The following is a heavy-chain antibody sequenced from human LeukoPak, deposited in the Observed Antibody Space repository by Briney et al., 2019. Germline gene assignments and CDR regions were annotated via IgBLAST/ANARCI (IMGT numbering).Heavy chain of an antibody. CDR1: GFSFSTYV. CDR3: ARGDFGRYAFDF. CDR2: INTIGTTI. V-gene: IGHV3-11*01. D-gene: IGHD2/OR15-2a*01. J-gene: IGHJ3*01. Sequence: PGGSLRLSCATSGFSFSTYVMSWVRQAPGKGLEWVSYINTIGTTIYYADSLKGRFTISRDNAKNSLSLQMDSLRAEDTAVYYCARGDFGRYAFDFWGQGTMVTVSS.